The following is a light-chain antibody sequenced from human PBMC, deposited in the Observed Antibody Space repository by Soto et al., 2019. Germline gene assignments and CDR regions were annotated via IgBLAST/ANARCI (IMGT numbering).Light chain of an antibody. CDR3: CSYVGSNNYV. CDR2: EVT. Sequence: QSVLTQPPSASGSPGQSVAISCTGTSSDVGGYNYVSWYQKYPGKAPKLIMYEVTKRPSGVPDRFSGSKSGNTASLTVSGLQAEDEGDYYCCSYVGSNNYVFGTGTKVTVL. J-gene: IGLJ1*01. CDR1: SSDVGGYNY. V-gene: IGLV2-8*01.